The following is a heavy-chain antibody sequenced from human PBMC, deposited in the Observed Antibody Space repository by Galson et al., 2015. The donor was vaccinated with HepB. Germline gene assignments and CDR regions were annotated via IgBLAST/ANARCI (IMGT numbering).Heavy chain of an antibody. J-gene: IGHJ4*02. Sequence: SVKVSCKASGYTFTSYGISWVRQAPGQGLEWMGWISAYNGNTNYAQKLQGRVTMTTDTSTSTAYMELRSLRSDDTAVYYCARSRRFLEWLSCPDYWGQGTLVTVSS. CDR1: GYTFTSYG. CDR2: ISAYNGNT. D-gene: IGHD3-3*01. CDR3: ARSRRFLEWLSCPDY. V-gene: IGHV1-18*04.